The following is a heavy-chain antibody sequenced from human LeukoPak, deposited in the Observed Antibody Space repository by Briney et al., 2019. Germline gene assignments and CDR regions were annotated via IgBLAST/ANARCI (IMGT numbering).Heavy chain of an antibody. CDR2: ISSSSSYI. CDR1: GSTFSSYS. J-gene: IGHJ3*02. CDR3: ARAPSSVAFDI. Sequence: GGSLRLSCAASGSTFSSYSMNWVRQAPGKGLEWVSSISSSSSYIYYADSVKGRFTISRDNAKNSLYLQMNSLRAEDTAVYYCARAPSSVAFDIWGQGTMVTVSS. V-gene: IGHV3-21*01.